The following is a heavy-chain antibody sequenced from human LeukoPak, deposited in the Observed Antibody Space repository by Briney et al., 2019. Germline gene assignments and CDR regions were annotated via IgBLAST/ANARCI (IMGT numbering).Heavy chain of an antibody. D-gene: IGHD3-10*01. CDR1: GFTFSSYA. J-gene: IGHJ4*02. Sequence: GGSLRLSCAASGFTFSSYAMSWVRQAPGKGLEWVSAISGSGGSTYYADSVKGRFTISRDNSKNTLYLQMNSLRAEDTAVYYCAKSPSMVRGITYYFDYWGRGTLVTVSS. CDR2: ISGSGGST. V-gene: IGHV3-23*01. CDR3: AKSPSMVRGITYYFDY.